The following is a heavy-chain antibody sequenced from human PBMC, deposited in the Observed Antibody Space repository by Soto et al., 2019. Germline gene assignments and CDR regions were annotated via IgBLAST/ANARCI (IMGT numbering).Heavy chain of an antibody. CDR2: IWYDGSNK. V-gene: IGHV3-33*01. CDR3: ARDYTAEYYFDY. Sequence: VQLVESGGGVVQPGRSLRLSCAASGXTFSXXGXHWVRQAPGKGLEWVAVIWYDGSNKYYADSVKGRFTISRDNSKNTLYLQMNSLRAEDTAVYYCARDYTAEYYFDYWGQGTLVTVSS. CDR1: GXTFSXXG. D-gene: IGHD3-16*01. J-gene: IGHJ4*02.